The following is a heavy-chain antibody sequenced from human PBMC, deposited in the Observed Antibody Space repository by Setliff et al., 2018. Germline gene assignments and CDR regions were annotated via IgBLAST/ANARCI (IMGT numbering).Heavy chain of an antibody. D-gene: IGHD6-19*01. Sequence: GASVKVSCKASGYSLITHYMHWVRQAPGQGLEWMGLINPGGGSSSFAQKFQGRVSMTRGTSTNTVYMEVNSLGSEDTAVYFCARAGLASAGRKGVFDYWGQGTLVTVSS. J-gene: IGHJ4*02. CDR2: INPGGGSS. V-gene: IGHV1-46*01. CDR3: ARAGLASAGRKGVFDY. CDR1: GYSLITHY.